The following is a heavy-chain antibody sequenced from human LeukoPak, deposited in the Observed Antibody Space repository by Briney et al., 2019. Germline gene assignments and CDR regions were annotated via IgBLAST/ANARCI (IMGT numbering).Heavy chain of an antibody. Sequence: GGSLRLSCAASGFTFSDYYMSWIRQAPGKGLEWVSYISSSGSTIFYSDSVKGRFTISRDNAKNSLSLQMNNLRAEDTAVYYCASCPNYYYYMDVWGKGTTVTVSS. CDR2: ISSSGSTI. V-gene: IGHV3-11*04. CDR1: GFTFSDYY. J-gene: IGHJ6*03. CDR3: ASCPNYYYYMDV.